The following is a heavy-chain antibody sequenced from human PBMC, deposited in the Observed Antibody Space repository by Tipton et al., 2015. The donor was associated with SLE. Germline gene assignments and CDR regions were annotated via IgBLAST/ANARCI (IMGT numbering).Heavy chain of an antibody. V-gene: IGHV4-59*01. J-gene: IGHJ6*03. D-gene: IGHD2-2*01. CDR3: ARGRRGCSSTSCYGGYYYYYMDV. CDR1: GGSISSYY. Sequence: LRLSCTVSGGSISSYYWSWIRQPPGKGLEWIGYIYYSGSTNYNPYLKSRVTISVDTSKNQFSLKLSSVTAADTAVYYCARGRRGCSSTSCYGGYYYYYMDVRGKGTTVTVSS. CDR2: IYYSGST.